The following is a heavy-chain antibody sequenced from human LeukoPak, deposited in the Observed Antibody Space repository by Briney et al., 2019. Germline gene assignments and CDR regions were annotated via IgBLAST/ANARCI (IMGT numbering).Heavy chain of an antibody. CDR1: GYTFTSYG. J-gene: IGHJ5*02. V-gene: IGHV1-18*01. CDR2: ISAYNGNT. CDR3: ARESDSSGWGVNWFDP. Sequence: ASVKVSCKASGYTFTSYGISWVRQAPGQGLEWMGWISAYNGNTNYAQKLQGRVTMATDTSTSTAYMELRSLRSDDTAVYYCARESDSSGWGVNWFDPWGQGTLVTVSS. D-gene: IGHD6-19*01.